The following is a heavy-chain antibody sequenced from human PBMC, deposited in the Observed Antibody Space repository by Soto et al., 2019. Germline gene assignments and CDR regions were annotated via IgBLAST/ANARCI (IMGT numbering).Heavy chain of an antibody. CDR3: ARRRYNWNGPSRYYMDV. CDR2: IIPILGIA. D-gene: IGHD1-20*01. V-gene: IGHV1-69*02. Sequence: EASVKVSCKASGGTFSSYTISWVRQAPGQGLEWMGRIIPILGIANYAQKFQGRVTITADKSTSTAYMELSSLRSEDTAVYYCARRRYNWNGPSRYYMDVWGKGTTVTVSS. J-gene: IGHJ6*03. CDR1: GGTFSSYT.